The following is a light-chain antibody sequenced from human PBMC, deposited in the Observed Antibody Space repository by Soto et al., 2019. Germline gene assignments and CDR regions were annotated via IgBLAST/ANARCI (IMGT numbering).Light chain of an antibody. V-gene: IGLV2-11*01. Sequence: QSALTQPRSVSGSPGQSVTISCTGTSSDVGGYNYVSWYQQHPGKAPKLMIYDVSKRPSGVPDRFSGSKSGNTAPLTISGLQAEDEADYYCCSYAGSYTVFGGGTKVTVL. J-gene: IGLJ2*01. CDR1: SSDVGGYNY. CDR3: CSYAGSYTV. CDR2: DVS.